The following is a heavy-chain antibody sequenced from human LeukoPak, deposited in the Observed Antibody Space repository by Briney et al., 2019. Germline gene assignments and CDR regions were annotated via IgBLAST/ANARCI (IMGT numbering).Heavy chain of an antibody. CDR1: GGSISSGSYY. D-gene: IGHD5-18*01. CDR2: IHHSGST. J-gene: IGHJ6*03. CDR3: ARAVVGDTAMVTGSYMDV. Sequence: SQTLSLTCTVSGGSISSGSYYWSWIRQPPGKGLEWIGYIHHSGSTYYNPSLKSRVTISVDRSKNQFSLKLSSVTAADTAVYYCARAVVGDTAMVTGSYMDVWGKGTTVTVSS. V-gene: IGHV4-30-2*01.